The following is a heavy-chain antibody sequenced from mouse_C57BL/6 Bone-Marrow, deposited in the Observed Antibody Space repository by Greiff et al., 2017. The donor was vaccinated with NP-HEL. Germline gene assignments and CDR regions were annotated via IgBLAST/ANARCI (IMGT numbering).Heavy chain of an antibody. J-gene: IGHJ2*01. D-gene: IGHD1-1*01. CDR2: INPNYGTT. V-gene: IGHV1-39*01. Sequence: EVQLQQSGPELVKPGASVKISCKASGYSFTDYNMNWVKQSNGKSLEWIGVINPNYGTTSYNQKFKGKATLTVDQSSSTAYMQLNSLTTEDSAVYSCARNYNGSSYGGAYYYGYWGQGTTLTVSS. CDR3: ARNYNGSSYGGAYYYGY. CDR1: GYSFTDYN.